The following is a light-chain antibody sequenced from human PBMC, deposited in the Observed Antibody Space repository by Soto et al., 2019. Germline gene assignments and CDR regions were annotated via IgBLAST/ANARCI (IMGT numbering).Light chain of an antibody. CDR1: QGISSY. CDR3: QQLNSYPST. J-gene: IGKJ5*01. CDR2: AAS. V-gene: IGKV1-9*01. Sequence: DIPLTQSPSFLSASVGDRVTITCRASQGISSYLAWYQQKPGKAPKLLIYAASTLQSGVPSRFSGSGSGREFTLTISSLQPEDFATYYCQQLNSYPSTFGQGTRVEIK.